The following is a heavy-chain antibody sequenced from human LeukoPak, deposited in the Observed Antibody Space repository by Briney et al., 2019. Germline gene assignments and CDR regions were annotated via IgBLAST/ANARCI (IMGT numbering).Heavy chain of an antibody. CDR2: ISGYNGNT. V-gene: IGHV1-18*04. CDR3: VRDSRYYGGSVNWFDP. D-gene: IGHD2-21*01. CDR1: GYTSSDYA. Sequence: ASVKVSCKASGYTSSDYAISWVRQAPGQGPEWMGWISGYNGNTKYAQNFQGRATITTDTSTSTAFLELRSLKPDDAAIYYCVRDSRYYGGSVNWFDPWGQGTLVTVSS. J-gene: IGHJ5*02.